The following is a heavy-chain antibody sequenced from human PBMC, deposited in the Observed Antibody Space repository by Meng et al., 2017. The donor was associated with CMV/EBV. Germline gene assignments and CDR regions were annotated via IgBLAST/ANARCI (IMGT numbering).Heavy chain of an antibody. Sequence: LSCTASGFTFSSYWMHWVRQAPGKGLVWVSRINSDGSSTSYADSVKGRFTISRDNSKNTLYLQMNSLRAEDTAVYYCARITVGAIDYWGQGTLVTVSS. J-gene: IGHJ4*02. CDR1: GFTFSSYW. D-gene: IGHD1-26*01. CDR2: INSDGSST. V-gene: IGHV3-74*01. CDR3: ARITVGAIDY.